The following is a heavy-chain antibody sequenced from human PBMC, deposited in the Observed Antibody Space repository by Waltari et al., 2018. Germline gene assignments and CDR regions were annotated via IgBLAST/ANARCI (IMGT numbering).Heavy chain of an antibody. D-gene: IGHD6-6*01. V-gene: IGHV3-23*01. Sequence: EVKLLESGGALRQPGGSLRLSCAASGFIFSKDAMTWVRQAPGKGLDWVSAISANGFSTYYAESVKGRFTISRDNSGSMLYLQMDSLRVDDTATYYCAKGSRPSYNYGMDVWGQGTTVSVSS. J-gene: IGHJ6*02. CDR1: GFIFSKDA. CDR2: ISANGFST. CDR3: AKGSRPSYNYGMDV.